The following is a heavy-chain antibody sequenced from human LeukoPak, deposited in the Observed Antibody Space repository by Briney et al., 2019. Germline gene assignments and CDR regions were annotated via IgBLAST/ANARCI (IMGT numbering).Heavy chain of an antibody. V-gene: IGHV3-23*01. D-gene: IGHD3-16*01. Sequence: GGSLRLSCAASGFTFSSYAMSWVCQAPGKGLEWVSAISGSGGSTYYAGSVKGRFTISRDNSKNTLYLQMNSLRAEDTAVYYCANRLGGGYYFDYWGQGTLVTVSS. CDR1: GFTFSSYA. CDR2: ISGSGGST. J-gene: IGHJ4*02. CDR3: ANRLGGGYYFDY.